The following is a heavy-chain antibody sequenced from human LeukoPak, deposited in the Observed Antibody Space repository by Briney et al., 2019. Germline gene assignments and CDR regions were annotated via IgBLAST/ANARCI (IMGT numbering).Heavy chain of an antibody. J-gene: IGHJ6*03. V-gene: IGHV4-34*01. CDR1: GGSFSGYY. Sequence: SETLSLTCAVYGGSFSGYYWTWIRQPPGKGLEWIGEINHSGSTNYNPSLKSRVTISVDTSMNQFSLKLSSVTAADTAVYYCARATYYYDSSGYSYYNYYHMDVWGKGTTVTISS. D-gene: IGHD3-22*01. CDR3: ARATYYYDSSGYSYYNYYHMDV. CDR2: INHSGST.